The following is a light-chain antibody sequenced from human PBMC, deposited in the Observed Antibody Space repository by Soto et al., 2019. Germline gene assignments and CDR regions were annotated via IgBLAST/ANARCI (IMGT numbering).Light chain of an antibody. Sequence: ELVMTQSQATLYVSPGETATLSCRASQSVSSYLAWYQQKSGQDPRLLINVASTMATGIPARFSGSGSGAEFTLPISGLQSEDCAVYSCQQYNDWPLFTFGQGTRLAIK. J-gene: IGKJ5*01. CDR1: QSVSSY. V-gene: IGKV3-15*01. CDR3: QQYNDWPLFT. CDR2: VAS.